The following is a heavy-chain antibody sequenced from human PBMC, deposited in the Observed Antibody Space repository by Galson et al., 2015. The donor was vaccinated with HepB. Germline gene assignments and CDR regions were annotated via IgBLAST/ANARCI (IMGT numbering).Heavy chain of an antibody. Sequence: SLRLSCAASGFTFSSYGMHWVRQAPGKGLEWVAFIRYDGSNKYYADSVKGRFTISRDNSKNTLYLQVNSLRAEDTAVYYCAKDGGIVVVVAATPRADQMDVWGQGTTVTVSS. J-gene: IGHJ6*02. D-gene: IGHD2-15*01. CDR3: AKDGGIVVVVAATPRADQMDV. CDR2: IRYDGSNK. CDR1: GFTFSSYG. V-gene: IGHV3-30*02.